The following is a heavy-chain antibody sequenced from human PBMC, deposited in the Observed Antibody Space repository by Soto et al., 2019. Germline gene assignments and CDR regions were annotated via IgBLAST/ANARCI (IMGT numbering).Heavy chain of an antibody. CDR3: STYPYGYIPL. Sequence: EVQLVESGGGLVKPGESLRLSCAASGFTLSNTWMTWVRQAPGKGLEWVGRIKSKTEGGTTDYAAPVKGRFTISRDDSKNTLYLQMNSLNTEDTAVYYCSTYPYGYIPLWGQGALVTVSS. D-gene: IGHD5-18*01. CDR2: IKSKTEGGTT. V-gene: IGHV3-15*01. J-gene: IGHJ4*02. CDR1: GFTLSNTW.